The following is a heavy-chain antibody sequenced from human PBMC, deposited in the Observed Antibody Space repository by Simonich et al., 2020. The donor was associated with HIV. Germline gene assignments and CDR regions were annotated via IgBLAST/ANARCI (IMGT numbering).Heavy chain of an antibody. D-gene: IGHD4-17*01. V-gene: IGHV3-49*03. CDR2: IRSKAYGGTT. CDR1: GFTFGDYA. Sequence: EVQLVESGGGLVQPGRSLRLSCTASGFTFGDYAMSWFRQAPGKGLEWVGFIRSKAYGGTTEYAASVKGRFTISRDDSKSIAYLQMNSLKTEDTAVYYCTTAPLTVDGAFHIWGQGTMVTVSS. J-gene: IGHJ3*02. CDR3: TTAPLTVDGAFHI.